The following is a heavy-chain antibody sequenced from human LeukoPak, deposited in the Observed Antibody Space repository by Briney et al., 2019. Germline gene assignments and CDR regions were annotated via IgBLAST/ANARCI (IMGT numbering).Heavy chain of an antibody. CDR2: INIGGTNT. CDR1: GFTFYDYY. CDR3: ATDGAGFDT. V-gene: IGHV3-11*01. J-gene: IGHJ5*02. Sequence: PGGSLRLSCAASGFTFYDYYMSWIRQAPGKGLEWLSYINIGGTNTHYADSVKGRFTISRDNAKKSLYLEMNNLRAEDTAVYYCATDGAGFDTWGQGVLVTVSS.